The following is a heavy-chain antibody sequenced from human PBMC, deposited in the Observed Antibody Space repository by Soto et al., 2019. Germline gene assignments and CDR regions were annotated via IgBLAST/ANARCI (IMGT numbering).Heavy chain of an antibody. D-gene: IGHD3-10*01. CDR3: ARFNGSGTNYYMDV. CDR2: ISVDSGNT. J-gene: IGHJ6*03. Sequence: QVQLVQSGAELKKPGASAKVSCKASGYIFTSYGISWVRQAPGQGLEWMAWISVDSGNTNYAQNFLGRVTMTTDTSASTAHMELRSLRSDDTAVYYCARFNGSGTNYYMDVWGKGTTVIVSS. V-gene: IGHV1-18*01. CDR1: GYIFTSYG.